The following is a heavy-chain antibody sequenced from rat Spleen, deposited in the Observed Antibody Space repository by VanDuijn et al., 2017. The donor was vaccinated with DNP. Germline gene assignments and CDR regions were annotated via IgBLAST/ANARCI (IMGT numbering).Heavy chain of an antibody. CDR1: GFTFNNYW. V-gene: IGHV5-31*01. D-gene: IGHD1-1*01. CDR3: ARGVYYYSATYWYFDF. J-gene: IGHJ1*01. CDR2: ISASGGST. Sequence: EVQLVESGGDLVQPGRSLKLSCVVSGFTFNNYWMTWIRQVPTKGLEWVATISASGGSTSYRDSVKGRFTISRDNAKSTLYLQMNSLRAEDTATYYCARGVYYYSATYWYFDFWGPGTMVTVSS.